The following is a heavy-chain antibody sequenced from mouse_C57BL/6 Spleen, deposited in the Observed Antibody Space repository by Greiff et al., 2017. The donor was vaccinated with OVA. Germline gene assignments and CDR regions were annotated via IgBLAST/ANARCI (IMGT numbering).Heavy chain of an antibody. J-gene: IGHJ4*01. V-gene: IGHV2-6-1*01. CDR3: ARQDYYGSSYAMDY. D-gene: IGHD1-1*01. Sequence: VMLVESGPGLVAPSQSLSITCTVSGFSLTSYGVHWVRQPPGKGLEWLVVIWSDGSTTYNSALKSRLSISQDNSKSQVFLKMNSLQTDDTAMYYCARQDYYGSSYAMDYWGQGTSVTVSS. CDR1: GFSLTSYG. CDR2: IWSDGST.